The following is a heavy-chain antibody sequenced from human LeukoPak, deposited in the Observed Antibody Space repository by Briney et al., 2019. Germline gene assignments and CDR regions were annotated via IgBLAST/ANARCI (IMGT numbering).Heavy chain of an antibody. V-gene: IGHV3-11*05. CDR1: GFTFSDFY. Sequence: GGSLRLSCAASGFTFSDFYMNWIRQAPGKGLEWISFIGKTGSHTHYAESVKGRFTISRDNAKKSVFLQMNSLRDDDTAVYYCARDDRFDGSSHYSAFDVWGRGTMVTVSS. D-gene: IGHD3-22*01. J-gene: IGHJ3*01. CDR2: IGKTGSHT. CDR3: ARDDRFDGSSHYSAFDV.